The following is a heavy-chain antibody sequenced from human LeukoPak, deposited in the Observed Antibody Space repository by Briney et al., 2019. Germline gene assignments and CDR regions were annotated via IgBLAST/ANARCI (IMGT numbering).Heavy chain of an antibody. V-gene: IGHV3-23*01. Sequence: GGTLRLSCAASGCTFSNYGMSWVRQAPGKGLEWVSGISGSGGSTYSTYYADSVKARFTISRDNSKNTLYLQMNSLRAEDTAVYYCAKARSSGWVDYWGQGTLVTVSS. J-gene: IGHJ4*02. CDR2: ISGSGGSTYST. CDR3: AKARSSGWVDY. CDR1: GCTFSNYG. D-gene: IGHD6-19*01.